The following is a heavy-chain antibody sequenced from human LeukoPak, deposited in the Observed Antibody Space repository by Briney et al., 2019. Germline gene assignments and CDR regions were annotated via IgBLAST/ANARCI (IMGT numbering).Heavy chain of an antibody. CDR3: AKDPRAMGRYFFDD. D-gene: IGHD3-16*01. J-gene: IGHJ4*01. Sequence: GGSLRLSCVASGFTYNTYAIRWVRQRPGQAPEWVSMISSSGDTTDYAEFVKDRFTTSRDNAKNTPYLQLESPRGEDTAIYYCAKDPRAMGRYFFDDWGQGTLVTVSS. CDR1: GFTYNTYA. CDR2: ISSSGDTT. V-gene: IGHV3-23*01.